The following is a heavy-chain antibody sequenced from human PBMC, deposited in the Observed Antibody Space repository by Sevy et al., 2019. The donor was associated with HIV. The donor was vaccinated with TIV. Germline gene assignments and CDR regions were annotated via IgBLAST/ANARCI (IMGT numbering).Heavy chain of an antibody. CDR3: ARDNGGNSLIFNWFDP. CDR1: GYTFTSYG. CDR2: ISAYNGNT. J-gene: IGHJ5*02. D-gene: IGHD2-21*02. Sequence: ASVKGSCKASGYTFTSYGISWVRQAPGQGLEWMGWISAYNGNTNYAQKLQGRVTMTTDTSTSTAYMELRSLRSDDTAVYYCARDNGGNSLIFNWFDPWGQGTLVTVSS. V-gene: IGHV1-18*01.